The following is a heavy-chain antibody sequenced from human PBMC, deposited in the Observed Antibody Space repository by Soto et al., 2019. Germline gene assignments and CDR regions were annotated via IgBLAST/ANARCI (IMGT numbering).Heavy chain of an antibody. V-gene: IGHV4-61*08. CDR2: IYYSGST. Sequence: SETLSLTCTVSGGSIGSRGYYWGWIRQPPGKGLEWIGYIYYSGSTNYNPSLKSRVTISVDTSKNQFSLKLSSVTAADTAVYYCARGPTYYYGLGSYSIPYYYYYGMDVWGQGTTVTVSS. D-gene: IGHD3-10*01. CDR1: GGSIGSRGYY. CDR3: ARGPTYYYGLGSYSIPYYYYYGMDV. J-gene: IGHJ6*02.